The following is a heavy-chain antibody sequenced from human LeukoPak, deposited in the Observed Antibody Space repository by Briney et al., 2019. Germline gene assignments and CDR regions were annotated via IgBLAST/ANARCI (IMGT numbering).Heavy chain of an antibody. CDR1: GGPISSGDYY. D-gene: IGHD5-18*01. CDR2: IYYSGST. V-gene: IGHV4-30-4*01. Sequence: SQTLSLTCTVSGGPISSGDYYWSWIRQPPGKGLEWIGYIYYSGSTYYNPSLKSRVTISVDTSKNQFSLKLSSVTAADTAVYYCARGWGDTAMVLSAWFDPWGQGTLVTVSS. J-gene: IGHJ5*02. CDR3: ARGWGDTAMVLSAWFDP.